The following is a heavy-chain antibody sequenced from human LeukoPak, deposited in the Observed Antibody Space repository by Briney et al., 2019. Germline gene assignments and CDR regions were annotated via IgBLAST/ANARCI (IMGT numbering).Heavy chain of an antibody. D-gene: IGHD1-20*01. CDR3: ARDVNWNYCDY. CDR1: GFTFSSYS. V-gene: IGHV3-21*01. Sequence: GGSLRLSCAASGFTFSSYSMNWVRQAPGKGLEWVSFISTSSSYIYYADSVKGRFTISRDNAKNSLYLQMNSLRAEDTAVYCCARDVNWNYCDYWGHGTLVTVSS. CDR2: ISTSSSYI. J-gene: IGHJ4*01.